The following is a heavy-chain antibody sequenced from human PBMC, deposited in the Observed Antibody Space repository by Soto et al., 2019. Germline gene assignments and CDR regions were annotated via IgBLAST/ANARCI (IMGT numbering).Heavy chain of an antibody. CDR1: GYTFTNYG. CDR3: ARDFQRSGGTYYFDC. D-gene: IGHD2-8*02. J-gene: IGHJ4*02. CDR2: ISPYNGNT. Sequence: QVQLVQSGAEVKKPGASVKVSCKASGYTFTNYGVSWVRQAPGQGLEWMAWISPYNGNTNYAQKFQGRVTVTTDTFTSTAFMEVRSLRSDDTAVYYCARDFQRSGGTYYFDCWGPGTLVTVSS. V-gene: IGHV1-18*01.